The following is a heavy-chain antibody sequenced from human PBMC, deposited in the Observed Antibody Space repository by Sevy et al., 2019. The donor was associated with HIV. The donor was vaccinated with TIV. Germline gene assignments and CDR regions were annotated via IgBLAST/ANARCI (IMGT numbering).Heavy chain of an antibody. CDR3: ARVGLRVGATAPFDY. J-gene: IGHJ4*02. V-gene: IGHV3-48*02. D-gene: IGHD1-26*01. Sequence: GGSLRLSCAASGFTFSSYSMNWVRQAPGKGLEWVSYISSSSSTIYYADSVKGRFTMSRDNAKNSLYLQMNSLRDEDTAVYYCARVGLRVGATAPFDYWGQGTLVTVSS. CDR2: ISSSSSTI. CDR1: GFTFSSYS.